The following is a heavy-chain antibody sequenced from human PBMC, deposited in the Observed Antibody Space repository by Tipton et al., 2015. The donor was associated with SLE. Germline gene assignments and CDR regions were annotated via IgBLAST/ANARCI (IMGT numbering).Heavy chain of an antibody. D-gene: IGHD3-22*01. CDR3: ARGDYYDSSGYRRGFDY. Sequence: GLVKPSETLSLTCTVSGGSISSYYWSWIRQPPGKGLEWIGYIYYSGSTNYNPSLKSRVTISVDTSKKQFSLKLSSVTAADTAVYYCARGDYYDSSGYRRGFDYWGQGTLVTVSS. CDR2: IYYSGST. V-gene: IGHV4-59*01. CDR1: GGSISSYY. J-gene: IGHJ4*02.